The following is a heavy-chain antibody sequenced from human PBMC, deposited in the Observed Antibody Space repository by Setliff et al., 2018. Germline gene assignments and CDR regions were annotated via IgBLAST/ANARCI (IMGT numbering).Heavy chain of an antibody. CDR2: IHYSGST. CDR1: GDSISGDY. V-gene: IGHV4-59*01. D-gene: IGHD2-15*01. Sequence: KTSETLSLTCTVSGDSISGDYWSWIRQPPGKGLEWIGFIHYSGSTNYNPSLKSRVTISLDTPKNQFSLRLSSVTAADTAVYYCARTRYGLGGRPYWGQGTLVTVSS. J-gene: IGHJ4*02. CDR3: ARTRYGLGGRPY.